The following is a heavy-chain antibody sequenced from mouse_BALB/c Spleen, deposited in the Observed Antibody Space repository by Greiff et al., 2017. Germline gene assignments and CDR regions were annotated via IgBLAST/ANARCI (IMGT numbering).Heavy chain of an antibody. CDR3: TRDGRTWFAY. Sequence: QVQLQQPGAELVRPGASVKLSCKASGYTFTSYWINWVKQRPGQGLEWIGNIYPGSGSTNYDEKFKSKATLTVDTSSSTAYMQLSSLTSEDSAVYYCTRDGRTWFAYWGQGTLVTVSA. V-gene: IGHV1-55*01. CDR1: GYTFTSYW. CDR2: IYPGSGST. J-gene: IGHJ3*01.